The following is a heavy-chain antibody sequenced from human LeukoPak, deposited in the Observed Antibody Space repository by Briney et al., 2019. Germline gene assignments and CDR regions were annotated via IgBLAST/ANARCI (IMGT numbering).Heavy chain of an antibody. CDR1: GFTFSSYA. D-gene: IGHD1-26*01. CDR2: ISYDGSNK. Sequence: TGGSLRLSCVASGFTFSSYAMHWVRQAPGKGLEWVAVISYDGSNKYYADSVKGRFTISRDNSKNTLYLQMNGLRAEDTAVYYCATQREPKIVGATFDYWGQGTLVTVSS. J-gene: IGHJ4*02. CDR3: ATQREPKIVGATFDY. V-gene: IGHV3-30*03.